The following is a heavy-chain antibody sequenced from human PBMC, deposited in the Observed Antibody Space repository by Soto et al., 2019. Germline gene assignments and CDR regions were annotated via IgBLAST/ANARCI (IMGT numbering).Heavy chain of an antibody. Sequence: QLQLQESGPGLVKASETLSLTCTVSGGSISSSSYYWGWLHQPTGKGLEWIGSIYYSGSTYYNPSLKSRVTISVDTSKKHFSLKLSSVTAAYTAVYYCALYGSGSYEVDYWGQGTLVTVSS. V-gene: IGHV4-39*01. CDR1: GGSISSSSYY. D-gene: IGHD3-10*01. CDR2: IYYSGST. CDR3: ALYGSGSYEVDY. J-gene: IGHJ4*02.